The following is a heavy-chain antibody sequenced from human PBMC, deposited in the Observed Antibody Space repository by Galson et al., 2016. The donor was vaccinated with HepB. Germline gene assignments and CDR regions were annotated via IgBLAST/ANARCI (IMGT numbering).Heavy chain of an antibody. J-gene: IGHJ4*02. CDR3: ARDPDSRRSDYGEYAFDA. CDR1: GFNSNTYS. Sequence: SLRLSCEASGFNSNTYSLHWVRQGPGLGLEWVAFITSDGTYTYYTDSVKGRFTISRDNSKNTLFLQMSSLRPEDTAVYFCARDPDSRRSDYGEYAFDAWGQGALVIVSS. D-gene: IGHD4-17*01. V-gene: IGHV3-30*04. CDR2: ITSDGTYT.